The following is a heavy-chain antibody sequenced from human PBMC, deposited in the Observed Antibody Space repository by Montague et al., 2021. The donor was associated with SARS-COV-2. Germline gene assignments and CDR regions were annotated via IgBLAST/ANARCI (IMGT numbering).Heavy chain of an antibody. V-gene: IGHV3-74*01. CDR2: INGEDTYV. CDR1: GFTFSLYW. CDR3: ARLGPGTAFEL. Sequence: SRRLSCAASGFTFSLYWMHWVRQAPGRGLVWVSRINGEDTYVNYADSVKGRFTISRDNSKSTLFLHMNSLRVDDTAVYYCARLGPGTAFELWGQGTVVTVSP. J-gene: IGHJ3*01. D-gene: IGHD3-10*01.